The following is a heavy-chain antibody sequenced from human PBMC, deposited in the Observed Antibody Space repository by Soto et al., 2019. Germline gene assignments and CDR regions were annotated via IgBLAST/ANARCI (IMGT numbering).Heavy chain of an antibody. V-gene: IGHV4-30-2*01. J-gene: IGHJ5*02. D-gene: IGHD2-2*01. CDR1: GGSIRRSGYS. Sequence: SEALSLPCAVSGGSIRRSGYSWSWIRQPPGKGLEWIGYIYHSGSTYYNPSLKSRVTISVDRSKNQFSLKLSSVTAADTAVYYCARVPDRWGQGTLVTVS. CDR2: IYHSGST. CDR3: ARVPDR.